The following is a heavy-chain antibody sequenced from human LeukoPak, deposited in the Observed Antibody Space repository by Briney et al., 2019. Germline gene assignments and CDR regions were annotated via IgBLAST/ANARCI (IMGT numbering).Heavy chain of an antibody. CDR1: GFTFSSYA. Sequence: GGSLRLSCAASGFTFSSYAMSWVRQAPGKGLEWVSAISGSGGSTYYADSVKGRFTISRDNSKNTLYLQMNSLRAEDTAVYYCAKDPMVRGVSRYYFVYWGQGALVTVSS. D-gene: IGHD3-10*01. J-gene: IGHJ4*02. V-gene: IGHV3-23*01. CDR3: AKDPMVRGVSRYYFVY. CDR2: ISGSGGST.